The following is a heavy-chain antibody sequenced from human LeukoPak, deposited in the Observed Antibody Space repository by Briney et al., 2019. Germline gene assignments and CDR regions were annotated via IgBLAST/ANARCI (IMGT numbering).Heavy chain of an antibody. J-gene: IGHJ4*02. CDR1: GGSISSYY. D-gene: IGHD3-10*01. Sequence: SETLSLTCTVSGGSISSYYWSCIRQPPGKGLEWIGYIYYSGSTNYNPSLKSRVTISVDTSKNQFSLKLSSVTAADTAVYYCAREIYGEIDYWGQGTLVTVSS. V-gene: IGHV4-59*01. CDR3: AREIYGEIDY. CDR2: IYYSGST.